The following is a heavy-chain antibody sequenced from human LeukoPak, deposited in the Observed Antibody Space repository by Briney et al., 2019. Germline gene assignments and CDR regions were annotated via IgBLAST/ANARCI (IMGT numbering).Heavy chain of an antibody. CDR1: GGSSSSYY. CDR3: ARTIYFDWLLNYFDY. J-gene: IGHJ4*02. D-gene: IGHD3-9*01. V-gene: IGHV4-39*01. Sequence: SETLSLTCTVSGGSSSSYYWSWIRQPPGKGLEGIGSIYYSGSTYYNPSLNSLVTISVDTSKNQFSLKLSSVTAADTAVYYCARTIYFDWLLNYFDYWGQGTLVTVSS. CDR2: IYYSGST.